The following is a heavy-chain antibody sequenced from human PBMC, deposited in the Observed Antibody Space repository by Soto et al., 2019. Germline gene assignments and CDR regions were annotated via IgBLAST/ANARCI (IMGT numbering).Heavy chain of an antibody. CDR3: ASPQDSSGVDY. Sequence: GGSLRLSCAASGFTFSSYSMNWVRQAPGKGLEWVSSISSSSSYIYYADSVKGRFTISRDNAKNSLYLQMNSLRAEDTAVYYCASPQDSSGVDYWGQGTLVTVSS. V-gene: IGHV3-21*01. D-gene: IGHD6-19*01. J-gene: IGHJ4*02. CDR2: ISSSSSYI. CDR1: GFTFSSYS.